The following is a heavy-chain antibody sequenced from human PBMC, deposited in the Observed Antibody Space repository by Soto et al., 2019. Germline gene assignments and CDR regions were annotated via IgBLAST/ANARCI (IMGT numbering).Heavy chain of an antibody. V-gene: IGHV4-31*03. CDR1: GGSLSSGNYY. CDR3: AGSSTIYYGMDV. J-gene: IGHJ6*01. Sequence: SETLSLTCTVFGGSLSSGNYYWSWIRQHPGKGLEWIGSISYSGSTNYNPSLKSRVTISVDKSKNQFSLRLSSVTAADTAVYYCAGSSTIYYGMDVWGQGTTVTVSS. D-gene: IGHD2-2*01. CDR2: ISYSGST.